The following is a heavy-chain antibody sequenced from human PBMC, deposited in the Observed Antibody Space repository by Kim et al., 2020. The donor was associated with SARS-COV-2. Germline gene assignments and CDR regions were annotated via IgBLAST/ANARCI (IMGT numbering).Heavy chain of an antibody. D-gene: IGHD6-13*01. CDR3: ARDLTSPWGAAAGRWWFDP. CDR2: ISSSSSYI. CDR1: GFTFSSYS. Sequence: GGSLRLSCAASGFTFSSYSMNWVRQAPGKGLEWVSSISSSSSYIYYADSVKGRFTISRDNAKNSLYLQMNSLRAEDTAVYYCARDLTSPWGAAAGRWWFDPWGQGTLVTVSS. J-gene: IGHJ5*02. V-gene: IGHV3-21*01.